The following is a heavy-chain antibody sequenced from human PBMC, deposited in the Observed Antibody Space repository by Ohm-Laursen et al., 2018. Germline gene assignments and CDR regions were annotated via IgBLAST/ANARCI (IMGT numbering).Heavy chain of an antibody. CDR1: GFTFSRYW. D-gene: IGHD3-16*01. J-gene: IGHJ4*02. CDR3: VRSSAGGFDY. V-gene: IGHV3-74*01. CDR2: INGDGSST. Sequence: SLRLSCTASGFTFSRYWMHWVRQAPGKGPVWVSRINGDGSSTIYADSVKGRFTISRGNAKNTLYLQMNSLRAEDTAVYYCVRSSAGGFDYWGPGTLVTVSS.